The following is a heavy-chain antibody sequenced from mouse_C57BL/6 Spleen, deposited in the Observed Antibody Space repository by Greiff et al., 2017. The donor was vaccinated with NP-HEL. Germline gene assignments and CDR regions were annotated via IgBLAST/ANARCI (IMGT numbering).Heavy chain of an antibody. D-gene: IGHD2-5*01. J-gene: IGHJ4*01. CDR3: ARSYSNFPICYAMGY. CDR1: GYTFTDYN. Sequence: EVQLQQSGPELVKPGASVKIPCKASGYTFTDYNMDWVKQSHGKSLEWIGDINPNNGGTIYNQKFKGEATLTVDKSSSTAYMELRSLTSEDTAVYYCARSYSNFPICYAMGYWGQGTSVTVSS. V-gene: IGHV1-18*01. CDR2: INPNNGGT.